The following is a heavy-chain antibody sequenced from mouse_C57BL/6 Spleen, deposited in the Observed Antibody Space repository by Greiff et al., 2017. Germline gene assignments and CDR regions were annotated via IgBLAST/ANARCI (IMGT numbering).Heavy chain of an antibody. CDR2: IYPGDGDT. CDR3: ARPYYGSSPYYFDY. V-gene: IGHV1-80*01. Sequence: QVTLKVSGAELVKPGASVKISCKASGYAFSSYWMNWVKQRPGKGLEWIGQIYPGDGDTNYNGKFKGKATLTADKSSSTAYMQLSSLTSEDSAVYFCARPYYGSSPYYFDYWGQGTTLTVSS. D-gene: IGHD1-1*01. CDR1: GYAFSSYW. J-gene: IGHJ2*01.